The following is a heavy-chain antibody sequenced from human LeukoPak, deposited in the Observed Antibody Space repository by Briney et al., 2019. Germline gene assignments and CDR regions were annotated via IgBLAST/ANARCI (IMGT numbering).Heavy chain of an antibody. Sequence: ASVKVSCKASGYTFTSYDINWVRQATGQGLEWMGWMNPNSGNTGYAQKFQGRVTITRDMSTSTAYMELSSLRSEDTAVYYCAAAYCSSTSCYTGVVAFDIWGQGTMVTVSS. CDR3: AAAYCSSTSCYTGVVAFDI. D-gene: IGHD2-2*02. CDR1: GYTFTSYD. V-gene: IGHV1-8*03. CDR2: MNPNSGNT. J-gene: IGHJ3*02.